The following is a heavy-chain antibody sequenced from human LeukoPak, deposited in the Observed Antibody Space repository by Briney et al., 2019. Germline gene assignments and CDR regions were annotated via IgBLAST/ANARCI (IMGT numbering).Heavy chain of an antibody. J-gene: IGHJ6*02. Sequence: ASVKVSCKASGYTFTGYYMHWVRQAPGQGLEWMGWINPNSGGTNYAQKFQGRVTMTRDTSISTAYMELSRLRSEDTAVYYCAREAYSSSWYYYYYGMDVWGQGTTVTVSS. CDR1: GYTFTGYY. D-gene: IGHD6-13*01. V-gene: IGHV1-2*02. CDR2: INPNSGGT. CDR3: AREAYSSSWYYYYYGMDV.